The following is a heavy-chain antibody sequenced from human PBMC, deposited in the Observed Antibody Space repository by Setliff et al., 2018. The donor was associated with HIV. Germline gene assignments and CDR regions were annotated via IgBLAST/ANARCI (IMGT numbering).Heavy chain of an antibody. CDR2: LSYDGNNK. D-gene: IGHD3-22*01. J-gene: IGHJ3*01. Sequence: PGGSLRLSCAASGFSFSSYAMHWVRQAPGKGLEWVAILSYDGNNKYYADSVKGRFTISRDNSKKTLALQMNSLRLEDTAVYYCARDRAPGRITMILVATDTFDVWGQGTMVTVSS. V-gene: IGHV3-30*01. CDR3: ARDRAPGRITMILVATDTFDV. CDR1: GFSFSSYA.